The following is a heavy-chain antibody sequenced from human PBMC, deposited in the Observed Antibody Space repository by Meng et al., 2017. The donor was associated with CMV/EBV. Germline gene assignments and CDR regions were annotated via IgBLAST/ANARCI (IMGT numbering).Heavy chain of an antibody. CDR1: GFTFSSYG. Sequence: GESLKISCAASGFTFSSYGMHWVRQAPGKGLEWVAVIWYDGSNKYYADSVKGRFTISRDNSKNTLYLQMNSLRAEDTAVYYCARDQYSSSSHYYYYGMDVWGQGTTVTVSS. CDR3: ARDQYSSSSHYYYYGMDV. D-gene: IGHD6-6*01. V-gene: IGHV3-33*01. J-gene: IGHJ6*02. CDR2: IWYDGSNK.